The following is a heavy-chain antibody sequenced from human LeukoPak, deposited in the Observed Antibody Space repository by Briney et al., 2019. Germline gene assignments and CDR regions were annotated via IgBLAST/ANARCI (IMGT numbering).Heavy chain of an antibody. Sequence: ASVKVSCKVSGYTLTELSMHWVRQAPGQGLEWMGWINPNSGGTNYAQKFQGRVTMTRDTSISTAYMELSRLRSDDTAVYYCAREWLLRYYYYGMDVWGQGTTVTVSS. CDR1: GYTLTELS. CDR3: AREWLLRYYYYGMDV. D-gene: IGHD3-22*01. J-gene: IGHJ6*02. V-gene: IGHV1-2*02. CDR2: INPNSGGT.